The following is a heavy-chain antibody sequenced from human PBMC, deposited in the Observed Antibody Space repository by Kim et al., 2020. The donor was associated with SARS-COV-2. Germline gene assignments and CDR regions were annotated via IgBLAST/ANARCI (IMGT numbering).Heavy chain of an antibody. CDR1: GYSFTSYW. CDR3: ARGDSSSWSRGGWFDP. CDR2: IYPGDSDT. V-gene: IGHV5-51*01. J-gene: IGHJ5*02. D-gene: IGHD6-13*01. Sequence: GESLKISCKGSGYSFTSYWIGWVRQMPGKGLEWMGIIYPGDSDTRYSPSFQGQVTISADKSISTAYLQWSSLKASDTAMYYCARGDSSSWSRGGWFDPWGQGTLVTVSS.